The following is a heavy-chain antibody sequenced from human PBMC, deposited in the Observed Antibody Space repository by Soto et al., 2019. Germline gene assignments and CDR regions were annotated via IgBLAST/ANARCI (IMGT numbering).Heavy chain of an antibody. CDR3: LMNYDFSSGYHSP. D-gene: IGHD3-3*01. CDR2: IYYSGST. J-gene: IGHJ5*02. Sequence: PSETLSLTCTVSGGSISRVGYYWSWIRQHPGKGLEWIGYIYYSGSTYYNPSLKSRVTISVDTSKNQFSLKLSSVTAADTAVYYCLMNYDFSSGYHSPWGQLTRVTVTS. V-gene: IGHV4-31*03. CDR1: GGSISRVGYY.